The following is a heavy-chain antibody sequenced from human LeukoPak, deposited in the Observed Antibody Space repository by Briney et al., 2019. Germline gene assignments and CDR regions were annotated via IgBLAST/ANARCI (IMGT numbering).Heavy chain of an antibody. D-gene: IGHD2-2*01. Sequence: KPGGSLRLSCAASGFTFNIYSMNWVRQAPGKGLEWVSSISGTSNYIYYADSVKGRFTISRDNAKNSLYLHMNSLRAEDTAVYYCAKDLVKGIVVVPAAVPLYFDYWGQGTLVTVSS. CDR1: GFTFNIYS. CDR3: AKDLVKGIVVVPAAVPLYFDY. V-gene: IGHV3-21*01. J-gene: IGHJ4*02. CDR2: ISGTSNYI.